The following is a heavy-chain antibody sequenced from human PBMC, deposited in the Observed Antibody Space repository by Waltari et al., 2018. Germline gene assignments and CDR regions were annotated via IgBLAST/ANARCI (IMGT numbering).Heavy chain of an antibody. V-gene: IGHV4-38-2*01. J-gene: IGHJ4*02. CDR1: GYSISSGYY. CDR2: IYHSGRT. D-gene: IGHD3-10*01. CDR3: ARLENYPDY. Sequence: QVQLQESGPGLVKPSETLSLTCAVSGYSISSGYYWGWIRQPPGKGLEWIGSIYHSGRTYYNPSLKSRVTISVDTSKNQFSLKLSSVTAADTAVYYCARLENYPDYWGQGTLVTVSS.